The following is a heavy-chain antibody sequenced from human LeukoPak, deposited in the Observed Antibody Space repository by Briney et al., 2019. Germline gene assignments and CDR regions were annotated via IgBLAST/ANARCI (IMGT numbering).Heavy chain of an antibody. CDR1: RFTFSTYW. J-gene: IGHJ4*02. CDR3: VGSSGWWGFDY. D-gene: IGHD6-19*01. Sequence: PGGSLRLSCAASRFTFSTYWMHWVRQAPGKRLVWVSRINSDGSSTGYADSVKGRFTISRDNAKNTLYLQMNSLRAEDTARYYCVGSSGWWGFDYWGQGTLVTVSS. CDR2: INSDGSST. V-gene: IGHV3-74*01.